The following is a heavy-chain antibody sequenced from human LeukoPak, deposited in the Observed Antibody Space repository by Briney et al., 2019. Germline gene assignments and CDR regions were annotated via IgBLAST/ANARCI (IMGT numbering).Heavy chain of an antibody. Sequence: PSETLSLTCAVYGGSFSGYYWSWIRQPPGKGLEWIGRIYTSGSTNYNPSLKSRVTISVDTSKNQFSLKLSSVTAADTAVYYCARVGSSSWYNWFDPWGQGTLVTVSS. V-gene: IGHV4-59*10. CDR3: ARVGSSSWYNWFDP. J-gene: IGHJ5*02. CDR2: IYTSGST. CDR1: GGSFSGYY. D-gene: IGHD6-13*01.